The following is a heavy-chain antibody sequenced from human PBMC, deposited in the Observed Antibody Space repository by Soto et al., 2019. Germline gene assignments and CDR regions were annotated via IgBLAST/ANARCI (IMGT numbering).Heavy chain of an antibody. V-gene: IGHV1-46*01. CDR2: INPSGGST. CDR1: GYTFTSYY. Sequence: ASVKISCKASGYTFTSYYMHWVRQAPGQGLEWMGIINPSGGSTSYAQKFQGRVTMTRDTSTSTVYMELSSLRSEDTAVYYCARVDRRGPYGMDGWGKGTKVTVSS. CDR3: ARVDRRGPYGMDG. J-gene: IGHJ6*04.